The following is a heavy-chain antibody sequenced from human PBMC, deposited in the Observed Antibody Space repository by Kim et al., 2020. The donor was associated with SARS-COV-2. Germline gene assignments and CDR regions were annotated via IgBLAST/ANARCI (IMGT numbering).Heavy chain of an antibody. CDR1: GGSISSSSYY. J-gene: IGHJ6*02. CDR3: ARHIVAGTRYLGFYHYYYGMDV. V-gene: IGHV4-39*01. D-gene: IGHD6-19*01. Sequence: SETLSLTCTVSGGSISSSSYYWGWIRQPPGKGLEWIGSIYYSGSTYYNPSLKSRVTISVDTSKNQFSLKLSSVTAADTAVYYCARHIVAGTRYLGFYHYYYGMDVWGQGTTVTVSS. CDR2: IYYSGST.